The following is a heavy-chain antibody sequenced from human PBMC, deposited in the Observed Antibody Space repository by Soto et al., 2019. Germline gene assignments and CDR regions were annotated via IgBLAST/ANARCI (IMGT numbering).Heavy chain of an antibody. J-gene: IGHJ3*02. D-gene: IGHD3-10*01. CDR1: GGTFSSYA. Sequence: QVQLVQSGAEVKKPGSSVKVSCKASGGTFSSYAISWVRQAPGQGLEWMGGVIPIFGTANYAQKFQGRVTMTADESTSTAYVELSSLRSEDTAVYYCAEGHGVTMVRGVTGAFDIWGQGTMVTVSS. V-gene: IGHV1-69*01. CDR2: VIPIFGTA. CDR3: AEGHGVTMVRGVTGAFDI.